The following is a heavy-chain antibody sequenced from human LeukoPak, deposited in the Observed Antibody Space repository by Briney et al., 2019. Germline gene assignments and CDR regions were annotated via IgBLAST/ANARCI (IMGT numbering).Heavy chain of an antibody. D-gene: IGHD6-19*01. J-gene: IGHJ5*02. Sequence: GGSVRLSCAASGFTFSSYSMNWVRQAPGKGLEWVSSISSSSSYIYYADSVKGRFTISRDNAKNSLCLQTNSLRAEDTAVYYCARKVAVAGFDPWGQGTLVTVSS. CDR2: ISSSSSYI. CDR1: GFTFSSYS. V-gene: IGHV3-21*01. CDR3: ARKVAVAGFDP.